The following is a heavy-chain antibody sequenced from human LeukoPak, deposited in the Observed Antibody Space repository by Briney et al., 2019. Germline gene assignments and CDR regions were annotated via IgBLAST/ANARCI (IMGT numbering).Heavy chain of an antibody. Sequence: ASVKVSCKASGYTFTSYYMHWVRQAPGQGLEWMGIINPSGGSTNYAQKFQGRVTITADKSTSTAYMELSSLRSEDTAVYYCARGPEYYDFWSGYYPFDYWGQGTLVTVSS. D-gene: IGHD3-3*01. CDR2: INPSGGST. CDR3: ARGPEYYDFWSGYYPFDY. V-gene: IGHV1-46*01. J-gene: IGHJ4*02. CDR1: GYTFTSYY.